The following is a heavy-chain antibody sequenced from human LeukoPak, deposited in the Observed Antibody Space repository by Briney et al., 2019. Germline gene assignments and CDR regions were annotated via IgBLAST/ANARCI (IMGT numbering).Heavy chain of an antibody. V-gene: IGHV4-38-2*02. Sequence: SETLSLTCTVSGYSINSGYYWGWIRQPPGKGLEWIGSIYHSGSTYYNPSLKSRVTISVDTSKNQFSLKLSSVTAADTAVYYCARVLKGRAPFDYWGQGTLVTVSS. CDR2: IYHSGST. J-gene: IGHJ4*02. CDR3: ARVLKGRAPFDY. CDR1: GYSINSGYY.